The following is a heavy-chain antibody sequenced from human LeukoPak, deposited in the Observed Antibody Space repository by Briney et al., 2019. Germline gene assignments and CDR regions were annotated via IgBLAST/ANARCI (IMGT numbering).Heavy chain of an antibody. CDR3: ARDLIAVAGTNWFDP. Sequence: GGSLRLSCAASGFTFSSYSMNWVRQAPGKGLEWVSSISSSSSYIYYADSVRGRFTISRDSAKNSLYLQMNSLRAEDTAVYYCARDLIAVAGTNWFDPWGQGTLVTVSS. V-gene: IGHV3-21*01. J-gene: IGHJ5*02. CDR1: GFTFSSYS. D-gene: IGHD6-19*01. CDR2: ISSSSSYI.